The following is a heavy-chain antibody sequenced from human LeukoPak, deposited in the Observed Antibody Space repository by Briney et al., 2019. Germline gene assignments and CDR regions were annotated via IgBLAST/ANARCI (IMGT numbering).Heavy chain of an antibody. J-gene: IGHJ6*03. CDR2: IYYSGST. CDR3: ARGRASRPGVGYYYMDV. V-gene: IGHV4-39*07. D-gene: IGHD1-26*01. Sequence: NPSETLSLTCTVSGGSISSSSYYWGWIRQPPGKGLEWIGSIYYSGSTNYNPSLKSRVTILVNKSKNQFSLKLSSVTAADTAVYYCARGRASRPGVGYYYMDVWGKGTTVTVSS. CDR1: GGSISSSSYY.